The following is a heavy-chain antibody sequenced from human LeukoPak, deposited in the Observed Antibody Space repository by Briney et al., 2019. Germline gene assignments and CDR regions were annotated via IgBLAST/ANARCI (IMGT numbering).Heavy chain of an antibody. CDR1: GFTFSSYA. D-gene: IGHD6-19*01. CDR2: ISYDGSNK. CDR3: ARGGIAVAGTSPGLDY. J-gene: IGHJ4*02. V-gene: IGHV3-30*04. Sequence: GGSLRLSCAASGFTFSSYAMHWVRQAPGKGLEWVAVISYDGSNKYYADSVKGRFTISRGNSKNTLYLQMNSLRAEDTAVYYCARGGIAVAGTSPGLDYWGQGTLVTVSS.